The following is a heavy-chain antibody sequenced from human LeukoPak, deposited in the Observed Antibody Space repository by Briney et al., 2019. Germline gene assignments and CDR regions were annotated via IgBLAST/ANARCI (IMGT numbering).Heavy chain of an antibody. Sequence: GGSLRLSCAASGFTFSSYAMSWVRQAPEKGLDWVSVISGSAHKIRYADSVKGRFTISRDDSENTVYLQMNNLRAEDTALYYCAGRPTGYSSGYVYWGQGALVTVSS. CDR3: AGRPTGYSSGYVY. CDR1: GFTFSSYA. V-gene: IGHV3-23*01. J-gene: IGHJ4*02. D-gene: IGHD5-18*01. CDR2: ISGSAHKI.